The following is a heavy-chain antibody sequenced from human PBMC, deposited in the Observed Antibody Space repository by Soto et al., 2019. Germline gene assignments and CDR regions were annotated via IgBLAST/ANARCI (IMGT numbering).Heavy chain of an antibody. Sequence: QVQLQESGPGLVKPSGTLSLTCSVTGASVSSHSWSWIRQSPGKGLEWIGYIHYSGGTNYTPSLRSRVTISVETSKNQLSLNLTSLTAADTAVYYWARGGTSGSAVYNWFDPWGQGTLVTVSS. CDR3: ARGGTSGSAVYNWFDP. CDR1: GASVSSHS. J-gene: IGHJ5*02. CDR2: IHYSGGT. V-gene: IGHV4-59*02. D-gene: IGHD3-10*01.